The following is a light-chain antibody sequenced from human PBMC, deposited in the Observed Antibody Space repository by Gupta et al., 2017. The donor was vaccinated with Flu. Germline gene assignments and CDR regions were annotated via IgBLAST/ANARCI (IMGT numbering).Light chain of an antibody. V-gene: IGLV2-23*01. J-gene: IGLJ2*01. Sequence: HSALTQPASVSGSPGQSITIPCPGTSSDVGNSKFVSWYQQYPGKAPKLLIYEGTKRPSGVSNRFSGSKSDNTASLTVSGLQAEDEANYYCCSYANSTTFVFGGGTKLTVL. CDR1: SSDVGNSKF. CDR3: CSYANSTTFV. CDR2: EGT.